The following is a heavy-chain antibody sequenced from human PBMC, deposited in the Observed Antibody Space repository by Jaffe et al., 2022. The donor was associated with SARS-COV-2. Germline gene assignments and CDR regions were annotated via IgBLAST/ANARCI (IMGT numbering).Heavy chain of an antibody. J-gene: IGHJ4*02. D-gene: IGHD5-12*01. V-gene: IGHV3-30*18. CDR3: AKDGMATIYSYYFDY. CDR2: ISYDGNYK. CDR1: GFTFSNYG. Sequence: QVQLVESGGGVVQPGRSLRLSCAASGFTFSNYGMHWVRQAPGKGLEWVAVISYDGNYKYYADSVKGRFTISRDNSKNTLYLQMSSLTGDDTAVYFCAKDGMATIYSYYFDYWGQGTLVTVSS.